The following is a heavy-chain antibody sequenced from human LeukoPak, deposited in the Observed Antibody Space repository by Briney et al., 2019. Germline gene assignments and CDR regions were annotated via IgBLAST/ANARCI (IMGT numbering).Heavy chain of an antibody. CDR3: ARGWCSGTTCYAFFDY. D-gene: IGHD2-2*01. Sequence: ASVKVSCKASGYTFTSCGISWLRQAPGQGLEWMGWISTHNGNTNYAQKFQGRVTMTTDTSTSTAYMELRSLTSDDTAVYYCARGWCSGTTCYAFFDYWGQGTLVTVSS. CDR2: ISTHNGNT. CDR1: GYTFTSCG. V-gene: IGHV1-18*01. J-gene: IGHJ4*02.